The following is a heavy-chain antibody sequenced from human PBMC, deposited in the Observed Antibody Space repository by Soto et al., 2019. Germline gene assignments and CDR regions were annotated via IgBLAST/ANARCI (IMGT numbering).Heavy chain of an antibody. CDR3: ARAGGLGAVAADY. J-gene: IGHJ4*02. D-gene: IGHD6-19*01. CDR1: GGSISSGGYS. V-gene: IGHV4-30-2*01. CDR2: IYHSGST. Sequence: QLQLQESGSGLVKPSQTLSLTCAVSGGSISSGGYSWSWLRQPPGKGLEWIGYIYHSGSTYYNPPLKSRVTISVDRSKNQFSLKLSSVTAADTAVYYCARAGGLGAVAADYWGQGTLVTVSS.